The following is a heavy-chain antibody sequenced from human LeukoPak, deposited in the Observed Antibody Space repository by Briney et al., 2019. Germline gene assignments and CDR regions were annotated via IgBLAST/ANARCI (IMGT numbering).Heavy chain of an antibody. CDR1: GFTFSDYY. Sequence: GGSLRLSCAASGFTFSDYYMSWIRQARGEGLEWVSYISSSASTIYYADSVKGRFTISRDNAKNSLYLQMNSLRAEDTAVYYCVPQKGYGGNPLDYWGQGTLVTVSS. CDR2: ISSSASTI. D-gene: IGHD4-23*01. V-gene: IGHV3-11*04. J-gene: IGHJ4*02. CDR3: VPQKGYGGNPLDY.